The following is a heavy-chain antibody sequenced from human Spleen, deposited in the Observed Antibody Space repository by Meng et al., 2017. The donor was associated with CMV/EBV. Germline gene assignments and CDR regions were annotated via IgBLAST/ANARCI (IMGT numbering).Heavy chain of an antibody. D-gene: IGHD5/OR15-5a*01. J-gene: IGHJ4*02. Sequence: LTCTVYGGSFSDYYFTWIRQPPGKGLEWVGEINDSGATNDNPSLNRRVTISVDKSKNQFSLNLTSVTPADTAVYYCAASTLRAPFEFWGQGSLVTVSS. V-gene: IGHV4-34*01. CDR2: INDSGAT. CDR3: AASTLRAPFEF. CDR1: GGSFSDYY.